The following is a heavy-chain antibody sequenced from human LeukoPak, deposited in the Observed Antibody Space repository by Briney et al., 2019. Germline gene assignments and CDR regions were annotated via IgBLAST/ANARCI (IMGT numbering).Heavy chain of an antibody. V-gene: IGHV3-9*01. CDR3: AKDLSPYSSGGMDV. Sequence: GRSLRLSCAASGFTFDDYAMHWVRQAPGKGLEWVSGISWNSGSIGYADSVKGRFTISRDNAKNSLYLQMNSRRAEDTALYYCAKDLSPYSSGGMDVWGQGTTVTVSS. J-gene: IGHJ6*02. CDR1: GFTFDDYA. D-gene: IGHD6-19*01. CDR2: ISWNSGSI.